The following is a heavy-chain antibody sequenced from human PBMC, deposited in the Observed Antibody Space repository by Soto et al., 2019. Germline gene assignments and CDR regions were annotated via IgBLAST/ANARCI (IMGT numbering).Heavy chain of an antibody. J-gene: IGHJ4*02. D-gene: IGHD6-19*01. Sequence: ASVKVSCKVSGYTLTELSMHWVRRAPGKGLEWMGGFDPEDGETIYAQKFQGRVTMTEDTSTDTAYMELSSLRSEDTAVYYCAKDQAVAGTFDYWGQGTLVTVSS. CDR1: GYTLTELS. V-gene: IGHV1-24*01. CDR2: FDPEDGET. CDR3: AKDQAVAGTFDY.